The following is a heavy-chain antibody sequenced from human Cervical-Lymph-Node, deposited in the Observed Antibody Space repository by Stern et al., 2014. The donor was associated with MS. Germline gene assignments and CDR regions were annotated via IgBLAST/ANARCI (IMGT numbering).Heavy chain of an antibody. CDR3: AGGGGDNWFDP. D-gene: IGHD3-16*01. CDR2: VIPFVGTS. CDR1: GG. J-gene: IGHJ5*02. V-gene: IGHV1-69*06. Sequence: VQLVQSGAEVKKPGSSVKISCKSSGGISWVRQAPGQGLEWMGGVIPFVGTSNYAQKFKGRVTITADTSTNTAYLDGRSLKPDDPAVYYCAGGGGDNWFDPWGQGTLVTVSS.